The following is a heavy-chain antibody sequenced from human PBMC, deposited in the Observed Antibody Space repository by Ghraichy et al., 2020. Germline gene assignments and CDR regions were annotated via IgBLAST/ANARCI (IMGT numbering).Heavy chain of an antibody. Sequence: SETLSLTCAVYGGSFSGYYWSWIRQPPGKGLEWIGEINHSGSTNYNPSLKSRVTISVDTSKNQFSLKLSSVTAADTAVYYCARGTEYSSSWYNFQYYYYYYYMDVWGKGTTVTVSS. J-gene: IGHJ6*03. CDR1: GGSFSGYY. D-gene: IGHD6-13*01. CDR3: ARGTEYSSSWYNFQYYYYYYYMDV. CDR2: INHSGST. V-gene: IGHV4-34*01.